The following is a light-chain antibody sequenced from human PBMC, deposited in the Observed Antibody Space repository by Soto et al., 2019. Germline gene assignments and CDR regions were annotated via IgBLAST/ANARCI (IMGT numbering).Light chain of an antibody. Sequence: QSVLTQPASVSGSPGQSITISCTGTSSDVGSYNLVSWYQQHPGKAPKLMIYEVTKRPSGVPDRFSGSKSGNTASLTVSGLQAEDEADYYCSSYAGTNNHHAFGTGTKLTVL. CDR1: SSDVGSYNL. CDR3: SSYAGTNNHHA. CDR2: EVT. J-gene: IGLJ1*01. V-gene: IGLV2-14*02.